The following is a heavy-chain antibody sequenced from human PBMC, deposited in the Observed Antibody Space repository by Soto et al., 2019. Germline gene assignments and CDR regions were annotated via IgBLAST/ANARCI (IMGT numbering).Heavy chain of an antibody. J-gene: IGHJ4*02. D-gene: IGHD3-22*01. CDR2: IIPIFGTA. Sequence: QVQLVQSGAEVKKPGSSVKVSCKASGGTFSSYAISWVRQAPGQGLEWMGGIIPIFGTANYAQKFQGRVTITADESTSTAYLELSSLRSEDTAVYYCASPSHSSGYYYEGGPYDYWGQGTLVTVSS. CDR1: GGTFSSYA. CDR3: ASPSHSSGYYYEGGPYDY. V-gene: IGHV1-69*01.